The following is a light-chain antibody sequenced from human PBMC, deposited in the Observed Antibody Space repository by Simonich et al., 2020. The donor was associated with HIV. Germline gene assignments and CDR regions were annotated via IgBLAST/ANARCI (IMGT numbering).Light chain of an antibody. J-gene: IGKJ1*01. V-gene: IGKV4-1*01. CDR3: QQYYITPHT. Sequence: DIVMTQSPDSLAVSLGERATINCKSSQSVLSSSNNKNSLVWYQQKPGQPPKLLIYWASTRESGVPDRFSGSGSETDFTLTISSLQAEDVAVYYCQQYYITPHTFGQGTKVEIK. CDR2: WAS. CDR1: QSVLSSSNNKNS.